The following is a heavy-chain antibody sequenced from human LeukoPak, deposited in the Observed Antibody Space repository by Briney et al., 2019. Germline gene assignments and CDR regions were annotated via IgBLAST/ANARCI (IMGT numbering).Heavy chain of an antibody. V-gene: IGHV3-30*02. J-gene: IGHJ4*02. Sequence: GGSLRLSCAASGFTFSSYGMHWVRQAPGKGLEWVAFIRYDGSNKYYADSVKGRFTISRDNSKNTLYLQMNSLRVEDTAVYYCASKLLPAAEQGLAYWGQGTLVTVSS. CDR2: IRYDGSNK. CDR3: ASKLLPAAEQGLAY. CDR1: GFTFSSYG. D-gene: IGHD2-2*01.